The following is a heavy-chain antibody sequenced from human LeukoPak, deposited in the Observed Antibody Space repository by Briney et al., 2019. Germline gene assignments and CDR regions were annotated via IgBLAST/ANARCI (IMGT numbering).Heavy chain of an antibody. D-gene: IGHD2-15*01. CDR1: GFTVSSNY. CDR3: AKFRRLAAPGYFDY. CDR2: IDSGSST. Sequence: PGGSLRLSCAASGFTVSSNYMSWVRQAPGKGLEWVSVIDSGSSTYYADSVKGRFTISRDNSKNTRYLQMNSLRAEDTALYYCAKFRRLAAPGYFDYWGQGTLVTVSS. V-gene: IGHV3-53*01. J-gene: IGHJ4*02.